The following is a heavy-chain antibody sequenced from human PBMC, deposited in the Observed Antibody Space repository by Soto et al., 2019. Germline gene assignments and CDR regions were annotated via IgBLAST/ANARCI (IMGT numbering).Heavy chain of an antibody. D-gene: IGHD2-15*01. J-gene: IGHJ4*02. CDR2: INHSGST. CDR3: ARVRYCSGGSCYGQAFDY. Sequence: EPLSLTCAVYGGSFSGYYWSWIRQPPGKGLEWIGEINHSGSTNYNPSLKSRVTISVDTSKNQFSLKLSSVTAADTAVYYCARVRYCSGGSCYGQAFDYWGQGTLVTVSS. CDR1: GGSFSGYY. V-gene: IGHV4-34*01.